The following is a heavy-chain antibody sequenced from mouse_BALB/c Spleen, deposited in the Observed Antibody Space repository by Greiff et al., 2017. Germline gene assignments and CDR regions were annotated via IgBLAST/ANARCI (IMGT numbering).Heavy chain of an antibody. V-gene: IGHV5-6-2*01. D-gene: IGHD2-1*01. J-gene: IGHJ2*01. CDR1: GFTFSSYY. CDR2: INSNGGST. CDR3: ARVVYGTLDY. Sequence: EVMLVESGGGLVKLGGSLKLSCAASGFTFSSYYMSWVRQTPEKRLELVAAINSNGGSTYYPDTVKGRFTISRDNAKNTLYLQISSLESEDTALYYCARVVYGTLDYWGQGTTVTVSS.